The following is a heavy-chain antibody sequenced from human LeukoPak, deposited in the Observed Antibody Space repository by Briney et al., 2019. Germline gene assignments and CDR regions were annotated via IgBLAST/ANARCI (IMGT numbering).Heavy chain of an antibody. Sequence: PGGSLKLSCAASGFTVSSNYMSWVRQAPGKGLEWVSVIYPGGSAYYAGSVQGRFTVSRDNSKNTLYLQMNSLRDEDTAMYYCARTTVTTNFKDAFDIWGQGTVVTVSS. CDR3: ARTTVTTNFKDAFDI. CDR1: GFTVSSNY. D-gene: IGHD4-17*01. V-gene: IGHV3-53*01. CDR2: IYPGGSA. J-gene: IGHJ3*02.